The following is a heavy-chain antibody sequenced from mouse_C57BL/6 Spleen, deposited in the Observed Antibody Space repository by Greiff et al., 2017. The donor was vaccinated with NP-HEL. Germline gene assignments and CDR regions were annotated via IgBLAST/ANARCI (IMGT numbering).Heavy chain of an antibody. CDR2: INPGSGGT. CDR3: ARSEIYYYGSSYGY. J-gene: IGHJ2*01. V-gene: IGHV1-54*01. D-gene: IGHD1-1*01. Sequence: VQLQQSGAELVRPGTSVKVSCKASGYAFTNYLIEWVKQRPGQGLEWIGVINPGSGGTNYNEKFKGKATLTADKSSSTAYMQLSSLTSEDSAVYFCARSEIYYYGSSYGYWGQGTTLTVSS. CDR1: GYAFTNYL.